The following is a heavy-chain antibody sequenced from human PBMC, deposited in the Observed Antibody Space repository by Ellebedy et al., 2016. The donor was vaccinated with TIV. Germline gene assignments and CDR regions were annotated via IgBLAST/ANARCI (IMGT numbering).Heavy chain of an antibody. CDR3: ARDPVGVGPAFDV. V-gene: IGHV3-23*01. CDR1: GLPFSSHA. J-gene: IGHJ3*01. CDR2: ITESGGNT. Sequence: GESLKIPCAASGLPFSSHAMSWVRQAPGKGLEWVSSITESGGNTYYADSVKGRFTISRDNSKDTLYLQMNSLRAEDTDIYYCARDPVGVGPAFDVWGQGTMVTVSS. D-gene: IGHD4-23*01.